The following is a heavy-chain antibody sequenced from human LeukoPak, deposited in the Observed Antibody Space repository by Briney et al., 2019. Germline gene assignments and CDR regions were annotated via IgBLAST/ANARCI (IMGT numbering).Heavy chain of an antibody. CDR3: ASLYYYDSGGYYYRESSNIDFDY. Sequence: ASVKVSCKASGYTFTGYYMHWVRQAPGQGLEWMGWINPNSGGTNYAQKFQGRVTMTRDTSISTAYMELSRLRSDDTAVYYCASLYYYDSGGYYYRESSNIDFDYWGQGTLVTVSS. CDR2: INPNSGGT. V-gene: IGHV1-2*02. J-gene: IGHJ4*02. CDR1: GYTFTGYY. D-gene: IGHD3-22*01.